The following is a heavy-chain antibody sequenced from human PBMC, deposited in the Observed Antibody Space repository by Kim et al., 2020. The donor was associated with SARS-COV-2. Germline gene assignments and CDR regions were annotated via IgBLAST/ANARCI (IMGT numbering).Heavy chain of an antibody. CDR1: GYSYTSYW. D-gene: IGHD2-21*01. Sequence: GESLKISCKGSGYSYTSYWINWVRQMPGKGLEWIGRIDPSDEYTDYSPSFQGHVSISADRTISTAYLQWSRLKPSDTAIYYCASVESDLGDYNYYAMDVWGKGTTVTVSS. CDR3: ASVESDLGDYNYYAMDV. V-gene: IGHV5-10-1*01. J-gene: IGHJ6*04. CDR2: IDPSDEYT.